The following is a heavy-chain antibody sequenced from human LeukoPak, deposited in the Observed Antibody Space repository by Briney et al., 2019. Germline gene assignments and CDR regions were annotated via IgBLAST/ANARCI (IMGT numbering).Heavy chain of an antibody. V-gene: IGHV3-23*01. Sequence: GGSLRLSCAASGFTVSSNYMSWVRQAPGKGLEWVSAISGSGGSTYYADSVKGRFTISRDNSKNTLYLQMNSLRAEDTAVYYCAKGPDTAMLDYWGQGTLVTVSS. CDR2: ISGSGGST. CDR3: AKGPDTAMLDY. J-gene: IGHJ4*02. CDR1: GFTVSSNY. D-gene: IGHD5-18*01.